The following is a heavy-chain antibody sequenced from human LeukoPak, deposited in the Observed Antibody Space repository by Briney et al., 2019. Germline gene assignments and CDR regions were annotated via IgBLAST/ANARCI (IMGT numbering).Heavy chain of an antibody. CDR1: GYTFTSYY. CDR3: ARENVLSPHYDILTGDIIPTYYFDY. CDR2: INPSGGST. V-gene: IGHV1-46*01. J-gene: IGHJ4*02. D-gene: IGHD3-9*01. Sequence: ASVKVSCKASGYTFTSYYMHWVRQAPGQGLEWMGIINPSGGSTSYAQKFQGRVTMTRDTSTSTVYMELSSLRSEDTAVYYCARENVLSPHYDILTGDIIPTYYFDYWGQGTLVTVSS.